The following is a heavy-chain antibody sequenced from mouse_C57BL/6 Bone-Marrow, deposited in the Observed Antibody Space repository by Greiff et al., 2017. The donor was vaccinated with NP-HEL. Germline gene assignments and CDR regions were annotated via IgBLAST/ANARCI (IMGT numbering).Heavy chain of an antibody. V-gene: IGHV1-50*01. CDR2: IDPSDSYT. J-gene: IGHJ2*01. D-gene: IGHD2-14*01. CDR1: GYTFTSYW. CDR3: ARSEVRSY. Sequence: QVQLQQPGAELVKPGASVTLSCKASGYTFTSYWMQWVNQRPGQGLEWIGEIDPSDSYTNYNQKFKGKATLTVDTTSSTAYMQLSSLTSEDSAVYYCARSEVRSYWGQGTTLTVSS.